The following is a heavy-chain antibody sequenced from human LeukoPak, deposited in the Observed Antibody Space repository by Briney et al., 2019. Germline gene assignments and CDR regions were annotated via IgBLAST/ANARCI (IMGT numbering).Heavy chain of an antibody. J-gene: IGHJ4*02. D-gene: IGHD3-22*01. V-gene: IGHV4-4*07. Sequence: SETLSLTCTVSGGSISSYYWSWIRQPAGKGLEWIGRIYTSGSTNYNPSLKSRVTMSVDTSKNQFSLKLSSVTAADTAVYYCARAHYYDSSGYYHKPPSFDYWGQGTLVTVSS. CDR1: GGSISSYY. CDR2: IYTSGST. CDR3: ARAHYYDSSGYYHKPPSFDY.